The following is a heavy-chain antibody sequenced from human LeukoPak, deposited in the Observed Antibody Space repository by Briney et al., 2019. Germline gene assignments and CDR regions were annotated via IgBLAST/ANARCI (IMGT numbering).Heavy chain of an antibody. CDR1: GFTFSSYV. Sequence: GGSLRLSCSASGFTFSSYVMYWVRQTPGKGLEYVSAISSNGGSTYYADSVKGRFTISRDDSKNTLYLQMSSLRAEDTAVYYCARGSGWGTYWGQGTLVTVSS. D-gene: IGHD6-19*01. CDR2: ISSNGGST. V-gene: IGHV3-64D*06. CDR3: ARGSGWGTY. J-gene: IGHJ4*02.